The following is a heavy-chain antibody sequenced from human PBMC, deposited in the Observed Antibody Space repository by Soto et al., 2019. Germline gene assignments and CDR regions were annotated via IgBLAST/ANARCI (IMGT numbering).Heavy chain of an antibody. CDR3: AKDLAIVLAPADPDYYYYGLDL. Sequence: EVQLLASGGGLVQAGGSLRLSCVASGFSFNRFGMSWVRQAPGKGLEWVSALSASGDRTYYADSVKGRFTIPRDNSKNTLFLDLNGPRAEDAAVYYCAKDLAIVLAPADPDYYYYGLDLWGQGATVTVSS. CDR1: GFSFNRFG. J-gene: IGHJ6*02. D-gene: IGHD2-2*03. V-gene: IGHV3-23*01. CDR2: LSASGDRT.